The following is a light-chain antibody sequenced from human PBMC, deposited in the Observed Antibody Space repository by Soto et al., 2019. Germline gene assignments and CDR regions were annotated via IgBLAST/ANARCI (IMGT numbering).Light chain of an antibody. J-gene: IGKJ1*01. CDR3: QQYNSGT. V-gene: IGKV1-5*01. CDR1: QSISSW. CDR2: DAS. Sequence: DIQITQSASTVSASVGDRVTITCRASQSISSWLAWYQQKPGKAPKLLIFDASTLQSGVPSRFSGSGSGTEFTLTISSLQPDDFATYYCQQYNSGTFGQGTKVDIK.